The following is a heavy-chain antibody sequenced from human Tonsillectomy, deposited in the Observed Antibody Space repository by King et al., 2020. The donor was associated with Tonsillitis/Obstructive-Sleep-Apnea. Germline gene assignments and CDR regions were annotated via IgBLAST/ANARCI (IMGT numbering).Heavy chain of an antibody. CDR2: ISYDGSNK. CDR1: GFTFSSYG. CDR3: AKDKGEEMATINFDY. V-gene: IGHV3-30*18. J-gene: IGHJ4*02. D-gene: IGHD5-24*01. Sequence: QLVQSGGGVVQPGRSLRLSCAASGFTFSSYGMHWVRQAPGKGLEWVAVISYDGSNKYYADSVKGRFTISRDYSKNTLYLQMNSLRAEDTAVYYCAKDKGEEMATINFDYWGQGTLVTVSS.